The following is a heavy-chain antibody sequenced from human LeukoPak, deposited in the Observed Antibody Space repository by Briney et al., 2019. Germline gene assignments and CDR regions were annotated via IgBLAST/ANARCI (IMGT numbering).Heavy chain of an antibody. V-gene: IGHV4-34*01. CDR1: GGPFSGYY. CDR3: AGDSSGYYYHAFDI. D-gene: IGHD3-22*01. J-gene: IGHJ3*02. Sequence: SETLSLTCAVYGGPFSGYYWSWIRQPPGKGLEWIGEINHSGSTNYNPSLKSRVTISVDTSKNQFSLKLSSVTAADTAVYYCAGDSSGYYYHAFDIWGQGTMVTVSS. CDR2: INHSGST.